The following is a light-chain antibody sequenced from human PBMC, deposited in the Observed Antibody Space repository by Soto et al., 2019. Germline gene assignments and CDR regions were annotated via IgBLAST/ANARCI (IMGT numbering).Light chain of an antibody. Sequence: DIQMTQSPSSLSASVEDRVIITCRASQSISNHLNWYQQKPGKAPKLLIFAASSLQSGVPSRFSGSRSGTEFTLTISSLQPDDFATYYCQQYNSFSMWTFGQGTKVEIK. V-gene: IGKV1-39*01. CDR2: AAS. CDR3: QQYNSFSMWT. CDR1: QSISNH. J-gene: IGKJ1*01.